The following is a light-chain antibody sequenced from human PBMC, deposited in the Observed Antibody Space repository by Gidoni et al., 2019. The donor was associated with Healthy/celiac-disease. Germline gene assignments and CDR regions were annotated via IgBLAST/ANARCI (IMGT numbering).Light chain of an antibody. CDR1: SLRSYY. Sequence: SELTQDPAVTVALGQTVRITCQGDSLRSYYASWYQQKPGQAPVLVIYGKNNRPSGIPDRFSGSSSGNTASLTITGAQAEDEADYYCNSRDSSGNHPYVVFGGGTKLTVL. CDR3: NSRDSSGNHPYVV. J-gene: IGLJ2*01. CDR2: GKN. V-gene: IGLV3-19*01.